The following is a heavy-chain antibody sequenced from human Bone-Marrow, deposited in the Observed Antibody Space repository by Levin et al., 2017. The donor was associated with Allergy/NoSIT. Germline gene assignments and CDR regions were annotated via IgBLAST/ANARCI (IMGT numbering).Heavy chain of an antibody. CDR2: IYYTGTA. J-gene: IGHJ4*02. V-gene: IGHV4-30-4*01. Sequence: SETLSLTCTVSHGSVSSGDFYWSWVRQSPGTGLEYIGHIYYTGTASYNPSLRSRVSISVDTSKNQISLKLSSVTAADTAVYFCARKKNGDDGGYYFDYWGQGILATVSS. CDR3: ARKKNGDDGGYYFDY. CDR1: HGSVSSGDFY. D-gene: IGHD5-12*01.